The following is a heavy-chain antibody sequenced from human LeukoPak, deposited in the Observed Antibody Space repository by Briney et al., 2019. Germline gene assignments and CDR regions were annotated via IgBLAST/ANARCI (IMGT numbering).Heavy chain of an antibody. CDR1: GGSVSNGNYY. J-gene: IGHJ4*02. Sequence: SETLSLTCTVSGGSVSNGNYYWSWLRQPPGKALEWIGYIYYSGSANYNPSLKSRVTISVDRSKNQFSLKLSSVTAADTAVYYCASNSGWYDSGTIDHWGQGTLVTVSS. CDR2: IYYSGSA. V-gene: IGHV4-61*01. CDR3: ASNSGWYDSGTIDH. D-gene: IGHD6-19*01.